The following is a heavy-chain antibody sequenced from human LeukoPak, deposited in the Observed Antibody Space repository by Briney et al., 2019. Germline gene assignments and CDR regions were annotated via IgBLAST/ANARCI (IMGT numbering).Heavy chain of an antibody. J-gene: IGHJ3*02. V-gene: IGHV3-30*18. CDR1: GFTFSSYG. D-gene: IGHD3-9*01. CDR3: AKLRYFDWSSMGDAFDI. CDR2: ISYDGSNK. Sequence: GGSLRLSCAASGFTFSSYGMHWVRQAPGKGLEWVAVISYDGSNKYYADSVKGRFTISRDNSKNTLYLQTNSLRAEDTAVYYCAKLRYFDWSSMGDAFDIWGQGTMVTVSS.